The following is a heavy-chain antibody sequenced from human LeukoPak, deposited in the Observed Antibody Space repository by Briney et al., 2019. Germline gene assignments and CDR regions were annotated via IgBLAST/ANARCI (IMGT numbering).Heavy chain of an antibody. V-gene: IGHV1-69*01. CDR1: GGTFISYA. J-gene: IGHJ4*02. Sequence: SVNVSCTASGGTFISYAISWVRQAPGQGLEWMGGIIPIFGTANYAQKFQGRVTITADESTSTAYMELSSLRSEDTAVYYCARVENYYDSSGYYLQFDYWGQGTLVTVSS. D-gene: IGHD3-22*01. CDR3: ARVENYYDSSGYYLQFDY. CDR2: IIPIFGTA.